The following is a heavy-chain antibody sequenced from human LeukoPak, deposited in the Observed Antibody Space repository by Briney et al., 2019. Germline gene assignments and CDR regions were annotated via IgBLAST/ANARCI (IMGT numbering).Heavy chain of an antibody. CDR1: GFTFSSYW. V-gene: IGHV3-7*01. D-gene: IGHD6-19*01. CDR3: ARDPEDSSGWWRIFKTDY. Sequence: PGGSLRLSCAASGFTFSSYWMSWVRQAPGKGLEWVANIKQDGSEKYYVDSVKGRFTISRDNAKNSLCLQMNSLRAEDTAVYYCARDPEDSSGWWRIFKTDYWGQGTLVTVSS. J-gene: IGHJ4*02. CDR2: IKQDGSEK.